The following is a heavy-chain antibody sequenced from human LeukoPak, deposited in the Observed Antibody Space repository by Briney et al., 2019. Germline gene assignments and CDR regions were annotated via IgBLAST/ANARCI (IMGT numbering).Heavy chain of an antibody. Sequence: ASVKVSCKASGYTFTGYYMHWVRQAPGQGLEWMGWINPNSGGTNYAQKFQGRVTMTRDTSISTAYMELSSLRSEDTAVYYCARATESGYLDYWGQGTLVTVSS. J-gene: IGHJ4*02. CDR2: INPNSGGT. CDR3: ARATESGYLDY. D-gene: IGHD3-22*01. V-gene: IGHV1-2*02. CDR1: GYTFTGYY.